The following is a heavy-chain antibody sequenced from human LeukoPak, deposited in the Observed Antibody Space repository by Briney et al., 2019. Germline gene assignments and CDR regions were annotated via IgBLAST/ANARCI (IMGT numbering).Heavy chain of an antibody. Sequence: GGSLRLSCAASGFTFSIYAMHWVRQAPGKGLEWVAVISYDENDKYYADSVKGRFTISRDNSKNTLYLQMNSLRAEDTAVYYCARDRRETMITFGGVMTAGWFDPWGQGTLVTVSS. CDR2: ISYDENDK. CDR3: ARDRRETMITFGGVMTAGWFDP. J-gene: IGHJ5*02. CDR1: GFTFSIYA. D-gene: IGHD3-16*01. V-gene: IGHV3-30*14.